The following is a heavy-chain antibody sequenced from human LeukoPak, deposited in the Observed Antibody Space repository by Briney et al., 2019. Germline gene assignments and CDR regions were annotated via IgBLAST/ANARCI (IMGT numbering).Heavy chain of an antibody. Sequence: SETLSLTCTVSGDSISSSVYYWGWIRQPPGKGLEWIGSISYSGSTSYNPSLNSRVTISVDASKNQFSLKLSSVTAADAAVYYCARHFDYWGQGTLVTVSS. CDR2: ISYSGST. J-gene: IGHJ4*02. CDR3: ARHFDY. CDR1: GDSISSSVYY. V-gene: IGHV4-39*01.